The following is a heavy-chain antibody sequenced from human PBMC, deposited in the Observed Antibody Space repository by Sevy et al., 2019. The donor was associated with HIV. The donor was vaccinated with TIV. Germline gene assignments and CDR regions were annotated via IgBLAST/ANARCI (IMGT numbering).Heavy chain of an antibody. J-gene: IGHJ3*02. V-gene: IGHV3-74*01. Sequence: GGSLRLSCAASGFTFSTYWMHWVRQAPGKGLVWVSRINSDGNYRSYVESVEGRFTISRDNAQNTLFLQMSSLRVEDTAVYYCARGSRGGLEGFDIWGQGTMVTVSS. CDR1: GFTFSTYW. CDR3: ARGSRGGLEGFDI. D-gene: IGHD3-16*01. CDR2: INSDGNYR.